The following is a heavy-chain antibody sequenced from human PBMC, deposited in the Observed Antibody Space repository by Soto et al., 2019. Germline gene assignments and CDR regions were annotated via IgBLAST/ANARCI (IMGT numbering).Heavy chain of an antibody. CDR3: ARAGQYYDSSGYVD. V-gene: IGHV1-18*01. J-gene: IGHJ4*02. CDR1: GYSFATSG. Sequence: QVTLVQSGTEVKKPGASMKVSCKASGYSFATSGISWVRQAPGQGLEWMGWISVYNGNTNYDQKLHDRVTMTTDTSTTTAYLELRSLRSDDTAVYYCARAGQYYDSSGYVDWGQGTLVTVSS. CDR2: ISVYNGNT. D-gene: IGHD3-22*01.